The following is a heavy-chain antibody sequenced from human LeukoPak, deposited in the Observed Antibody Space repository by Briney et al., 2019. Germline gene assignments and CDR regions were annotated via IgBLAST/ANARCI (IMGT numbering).Heavy chain of an antibody. J-gene: IGHJ4*02. CDR3: TRPYCTNGVCQFDY. CDR2: IRSKANSYAT. V-gene: IGHV3-73*01. Sequence: GGSLKLSCAASGFTFSGSAMHWVRQASGKGLEWVGRIRSKANSYATAYAASVKGRFTISRDDSKNTAYLQMNSLKTEDTAAYYCTRPYCTNGVCQFDYWGQGTLVTVSS. D-gene: IGHD2-8*01. CDR1: GFTFSGSA.